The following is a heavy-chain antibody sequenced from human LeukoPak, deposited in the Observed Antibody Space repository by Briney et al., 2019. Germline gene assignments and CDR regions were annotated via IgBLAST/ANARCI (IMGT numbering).Heavy chain of an antibody. CDR3: ARDYYDFWSGYQYYFGY. D-gene: IGHD3-3*01. V-gene: IGHV3-21*01. CDR1: GFTFSSYS. CDR2: ISSSSSYI. Sequence: GGSLRLSCAASGFTFSSYSMNWVRQAPGKGLEWVSSISSSSSYIYYADSVKGRFTISRDNAKNSLYLQMNSLRAEDTAVCYCARDYYDFWSGYQYYFGYWGQGTLVTVSS. J-gene: IGHJ4*02.